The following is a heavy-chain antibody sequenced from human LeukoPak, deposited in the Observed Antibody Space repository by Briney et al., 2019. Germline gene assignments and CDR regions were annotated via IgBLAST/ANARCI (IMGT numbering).Heavy chain of an antibody. CDR2: IRSKAYGGTT. Sequence: PGGSLRLSCTASGFTFGDYAMSWVRQAPGKGLEWVGFIRSKAYGGTTEYAASVKGRFTISRDDSKSIAYLQMNSLKTEDTAVYYCTTEEKWELPILHDAFDIWGQGTMVTVSS. J-gene: IGHJ3*02. V-gene: IGHV3-49*04. D-gene: IGHD1-26*01. CDR1: GFTFGDYA. CDR3: TTEEKWELPILHDAFDI.